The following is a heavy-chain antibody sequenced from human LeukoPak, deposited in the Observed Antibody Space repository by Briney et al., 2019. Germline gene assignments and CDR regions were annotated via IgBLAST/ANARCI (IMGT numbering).Heavy chain of an antibody. V-gene: IGHV4-59*11. CDR3: ARSNDFWSGYYIDY. D-gene: IGHD3-3*01. CDR2: IYSSGST. J-gene: IGHJ4*02. CDR1: GGSISSHH. Sequence: PSETLSLTCTVSGGSISSHHWSWIRQPPGKRLEWIGFIYSSGSTNYNPSLKSRVTISVDTSKKQFSLKLSSVTAADTAVYYCARSNDFWSGYYIDYWGQGTLVTVSS.